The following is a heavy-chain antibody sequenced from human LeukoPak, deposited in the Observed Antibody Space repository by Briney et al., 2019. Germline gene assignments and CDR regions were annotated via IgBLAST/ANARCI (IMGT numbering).Heavy chain of an antibody. J-gene: IGHJ4*02. D-gene: IGHD3-10*01. CDR2: IYYSGST. CDR3: ARGGLSSSGSYSWDY. CDR1: GGSISSGDYY. Sequence: PSETLSLTCTVSGGSISSGDYYWRWIRQPPGKGLEWIGYIYYSGSTYYNPSLKSRVTISVDTSKNQFSLKLSSVTAADTAVYYCARGGLSSSGSYSWDYWGQGTLVTVSS. V-gene: IGHV4-30-4*01.